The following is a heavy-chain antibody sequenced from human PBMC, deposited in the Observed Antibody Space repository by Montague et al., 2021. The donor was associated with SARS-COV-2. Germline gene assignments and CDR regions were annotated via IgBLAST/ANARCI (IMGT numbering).Heavy chain of an antibody. J-gene: IGHJ6*02. Sequence: PALVKPTQTLTLTCTFSGFSLTTSAMCVSWIRQPPGKALEWLARIDWDDDKHYNASLKTRLTISKDTSKNHVVLTMTNMDPVDTGTYYCARSVQPPGKYTPLCYYGFDVWGRGTTVIVSS. V-gene: IGHV2-70*11. CDR3: ARSVQPPGKYTPLCYYGFDV. D-gene: IGHD5/OR15-5a*01. CDR1: GFSLTTSAMC. CDR2: IDWDDDK.